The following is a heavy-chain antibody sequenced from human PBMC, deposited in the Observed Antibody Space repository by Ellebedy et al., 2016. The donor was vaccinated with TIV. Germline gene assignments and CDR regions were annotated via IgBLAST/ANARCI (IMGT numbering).Heavy chain of an antibody. CDR1: GFRFDGHA. CDR2: ISWDGTSA. CDR3: AKVDRPIQLNGMDV. V-gene: IGHV3-43D*03. J-gene: IGHJ6*02. Sequence: GGSLRLSCAASGFRFDGHAMHWVRQVPGKSPEWVSLISWDGTSAYSADSVRGRFTISRDNSKNSLYLQMNSLRAEDTALYYCAKVDRPIQLNGMDVWGQGTTVTVSS. D-gene: IGHD5-18*01.